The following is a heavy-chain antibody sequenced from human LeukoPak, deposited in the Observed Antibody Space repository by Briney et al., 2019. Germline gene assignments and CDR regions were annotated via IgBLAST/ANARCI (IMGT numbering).Heavy chain of an antibody. CDR2: ISSSGSTI. J-gene: IGHJ6*02. V-gene: IGHV3-48*03. CDR1: GFTFSSYE. Sequence: HTGGSLRLSCAASGFTFSSYEMNWVRQAPGKGLEWVSYISSSGSTIYYADSEKGRFTISRDNAKNSLYLQMNSLRAEDTAVYYCARDESGYDYSRRRNYYYGMDVWGQGTTVTVFS. D-gene: IGHD5-12*01. CDR3: ARDESGYDYSRRRNYYYGMDV.